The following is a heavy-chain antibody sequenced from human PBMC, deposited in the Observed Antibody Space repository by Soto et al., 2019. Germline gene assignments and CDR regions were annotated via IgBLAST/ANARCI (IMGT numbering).Heavy chain of an antibody. J-gene: IGHJ4*02. D-gene: IGHD3-22*01. CDR1: GGSISSSSYY. CDR3: ARQIYDSSGYYYAY. Sequence: QMQLQESGPGLVKPSETLSLTCTVSGGSISSSSYYWGWIRQPPGQGLEWLGTIYSLGNTYYNPSLKSRVTICVDKSKSQLFLKLSSVTAPDTAVYYCARQIYDSSGYYYAYWGQGTLVTVSS. V-gene: IGHV4-39*01. CDR2: IYSLGNT.